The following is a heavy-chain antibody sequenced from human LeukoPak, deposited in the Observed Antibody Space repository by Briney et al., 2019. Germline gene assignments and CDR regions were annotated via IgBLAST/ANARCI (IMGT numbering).Heavy chain of an antibody. V-gene: IGHV3-48*03. CDR3: ARDLRSGWFSY. CDR1: GFTFSLFE. J-gene: IGHJ4*02. CDR2: ISSGVITI. Sequence: GGSLRLSCAASGFTFSLFEMNWVRQAPGKGLEWISYISSGVITIHYADSVKGRFTISRDNAKNSIYLQMNSLRVEDTGVYYCARDLRSGWFSYWGQGALVIVSS. D-gene: IGHD6-19*01.